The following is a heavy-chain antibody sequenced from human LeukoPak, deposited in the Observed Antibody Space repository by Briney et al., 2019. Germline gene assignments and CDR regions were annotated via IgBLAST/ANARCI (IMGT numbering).Heavy chain of an antibody. D-gene: IGHD1-26*01. J-gene: IGHJ4*02. Sequence: PGGSLRLSCAASGFTFSSYIMNWVRQAPGKGLEWVSSIGGSSSYIYYADSVKGRFTISRDNAKNSLYLQMNSLRAEDTAVYYCARALWELRSYAFFDYWGQGTLVTVSS. CDR3: ARALWELRSYAFFDY. V-gene: IGHV3-21*06. CDR2: IGGSSSYI. CDR1: GFTFSSYI.